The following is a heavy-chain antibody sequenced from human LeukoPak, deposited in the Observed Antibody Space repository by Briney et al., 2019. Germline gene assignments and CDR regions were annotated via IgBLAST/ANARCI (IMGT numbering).Heavy chain of an antibody. V-gene: IGHV1-69*06. J-gene: IGHJ6*03. Sequence: SVKVSCKASGYTFTSYGISWVRQAPGQGLEWMGGIIPIFGTANYAQKFQGRVTITADKSTSTAYMELSSLRSEDTAVYYCARANRITGTTHYYYYMDVWGKGTTATVSS. CDR3: ARANRITGTTHYYYYMDV. CDR2: IIPIFGTA. CDR1: GYTFTSYG. D-gene: IGHD1-7*01.